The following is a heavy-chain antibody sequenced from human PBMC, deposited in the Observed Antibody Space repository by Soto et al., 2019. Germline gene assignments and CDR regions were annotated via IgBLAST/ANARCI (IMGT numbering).Heavy chain of an antibody. D-gene: IGHD3-16*01. Sequence: EVQLVESGGGLVQPGGSLRLSCAASGFTFSSYDMHWVRQATRKGLEWVSAIGTAGDTYYPGSVKGRFTISRENAKNSLYLQMNSLRAGDTAVYYCARDSLGGGFDPWGQGTLVTVSS. J-gene: IGHJ5*02. CDR3: ARDSLGGGFDP. CDR1: GFTFSSYD. V-gene: IGHV3-13*01. CDR2: IGTAGDT.